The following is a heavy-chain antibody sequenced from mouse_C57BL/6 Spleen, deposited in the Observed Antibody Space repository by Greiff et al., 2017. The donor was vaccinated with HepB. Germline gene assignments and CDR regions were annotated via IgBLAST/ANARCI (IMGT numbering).Heavy chain of an antibody. CDR1: GYTFTSYT. V-gene: IGHV1-4*01. Sequence: VQLQQSGAELARPGASVKMSCKASGYTFTSYTMHWVKQRPGQGLEWIGYINPSSGYTKYNQKFKDKATLTADKSSSTAYMQLSSLTSEDSAVYYCARSYDYGAMDYWGQGTSVTVSS. CDR3: ARSYDYGAMDY. CDR2: INPSSGYT. J-gene: IGHJ4*01.